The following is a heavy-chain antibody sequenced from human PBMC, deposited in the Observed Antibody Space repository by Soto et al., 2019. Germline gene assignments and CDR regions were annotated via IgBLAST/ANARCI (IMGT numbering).Heavy chain of an antibody. CDR3: ARSLASYYDFWSGYYPSGMDV. D-gene: IGHD3-3*01. CDR1: GFSLSTSGMC. V-gene: IGHV2-70*11. J-gene: IGHJ6*02. CDR2: IDWDDDK. Sequence: SGPTLVNPTQTLTLTCTFSGFSLSTSGMCVSWIRQPPGKALEWLARIDWDDDKYYSTSLKTRLTISKDTSKNQVVLTMTNMDPVDTATYYCARSLASYYDFWSGYYPSGMDVWGQGTTVTVSS.